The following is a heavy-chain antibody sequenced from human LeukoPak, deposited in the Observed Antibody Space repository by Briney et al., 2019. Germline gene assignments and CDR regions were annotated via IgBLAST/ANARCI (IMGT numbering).Heavy chain of an antibody. CDR1: GYTFTHYA. Sequence: ASVKVSCKASGYTFTHYAMHWVRQAPGQRLEWMGWINAGNGNTKYSQKFQGRVTITRDTSASTAYMELSSLRSEDTAVYYCAREVVANYYYYYGMDVWGQGTTVTVSS. CDR2: INAGNGNT. CDR3: AREVVANYYYYYGMDV. D-gene: IGHD5-12*01. V-gene: IGHV1-3*01. J-gene: IGHJ6*02.